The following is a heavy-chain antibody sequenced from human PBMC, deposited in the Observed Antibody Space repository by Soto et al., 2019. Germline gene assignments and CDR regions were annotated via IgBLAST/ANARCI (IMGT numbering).Heavy chain of an antibody. CDR1: RDSLSNSY. CDR2: IYYRGNT. V-gene: IGHV4-59*08. J-gene: IGHJ4*02. Sequence: SETLSLTCTFSRDSLSNSYWSWIRQPPGKGLEWIGYIYYRGNTNYNPSLKSRVTMSVDTSKNQFSLNLSSVTAADTAMYYCARFTRYYFDYWGQGTLVTVS. CDR3: ARFTRYYFDY.